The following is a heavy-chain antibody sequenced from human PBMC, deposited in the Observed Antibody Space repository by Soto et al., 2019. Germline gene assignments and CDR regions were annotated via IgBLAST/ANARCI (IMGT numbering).Heavy chain of an antibody. V-gene: IGHV4-34*01. CDR3: ARADRTLVTSYSLDV. D-gene: IGHD2-21*02. CDR1: GGSFSGYY. Sequence: ETLARTSAVDGGSFSGYYWTWIRQPPGKGLEWIGEINHSGTINFTPSLKSRLTISLDTSKRHFSLKLSSVTDADTAAYYCARADRTLVTSYSLDVWGQGTTV. J-gene: IGHJ6*02. CDR2: INHSGTI.